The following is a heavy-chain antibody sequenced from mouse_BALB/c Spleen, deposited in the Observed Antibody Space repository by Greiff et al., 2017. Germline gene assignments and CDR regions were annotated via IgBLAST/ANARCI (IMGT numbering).Heavy chain of an antibody. CDR1: GFNIKDTY. J-gene: IGHJ4*01. D-gene: IGHD2-14*01. Sequence: VQLQQSGAELVKPGASVKLSCTASGFNIKDTYMHWVKQRPEQGLEWIGRIDPANGNTKYDPKFQGKATITADTSSNTAYLQLSSLTSEDTAVYYCARSGYRYDACYAMDYWGQGTSVTVSS. V-gene: IGHV14-3*02. CDR2: IDPANGNT. CDR3: ARSGYRYDACYAMDY.